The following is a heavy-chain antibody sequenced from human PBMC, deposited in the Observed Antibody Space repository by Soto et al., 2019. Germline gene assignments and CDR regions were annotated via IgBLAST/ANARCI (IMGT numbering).Heavy chain of an antibody. J-gene: IGHJ4*02. Sequence: ASVKVSCKASGYSFTTYYIHWVRQAPGQGLEWMGIIDPSSGSAGYAQKFQVSVTMTRDTPTSTFYMELNSLRAEDTAVYYCARTLSGYVHFDYWGQGTLVTVSS. D-gene: IGHD5-12*01. V-gene: IGHV1-46*01. CDR1: GYSFTTYY. CDR2: IDPSSGSA. CDR3: ARTLSGYVHFDY.